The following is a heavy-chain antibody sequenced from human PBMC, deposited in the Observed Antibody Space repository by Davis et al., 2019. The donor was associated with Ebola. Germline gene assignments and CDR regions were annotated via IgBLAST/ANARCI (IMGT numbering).Heavy chain of an antibody. D-gene: IGHD3-3*01. CDR1: GGSISSGSYY. CDR2: IYTSGST. CDR3: ARVGGFLEKGWFDP. V-gene: IGHV4-61*02. Sequence: PSETLSLTCTVSGGSISSGSYYWSWIRQPAGKGLEWIGRIYTSGSTNYNPSLKSRVTMSVDTSKNQFSLKLSSVTAADTAVYYCARVGGFLEKGWFDPWGQGTLVTVSS. J-gene: IGHJ5*02.